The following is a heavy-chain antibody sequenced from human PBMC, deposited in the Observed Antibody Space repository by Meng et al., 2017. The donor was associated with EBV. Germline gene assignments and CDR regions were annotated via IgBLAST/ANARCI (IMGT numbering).Heavy chain of an antibody. J-gene: IGHJ5*02. CDR1: LNTCTSYY. Sequence: QVQLVHAGAEVKTPGASVTVCCKASLNTCTSYYMRCVRQAPGQVLGWMRIINPSGGSTSYAQKFQGRVTMTKDTSTSTVYMELSSLRSEDTAVYYCARNGIAAWGWFDPWGQGTLVTVSS. D-gene: IGHD6-13*01. CDR3: ARNGIAAWGWFDP. V-gene: IGHV1-46*01. CDR2: INPSGGST.